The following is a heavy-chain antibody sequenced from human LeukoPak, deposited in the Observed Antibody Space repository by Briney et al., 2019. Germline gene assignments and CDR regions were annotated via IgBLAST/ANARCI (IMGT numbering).Heavy chain of an antibody. CDR1: GLSLGNAW. Sequence: GGSLRLSCAASGLSLGNAWMSWVRQVPGKGLEWLGRTRAKVDGGTVDYAAPVKGRFTISRDESENTLYLHLTSLKIEDAAVYYCTTLGGDNWFDWYFDLWGRGTLVTVSS. D-gene: IGHD1-1*01. J-gene: IGHJ2*01. CDR2: TRAKVDGGTV. CDR3: TTLGGDNWFDWYFDL. V-gene: IGHV3-15*01.